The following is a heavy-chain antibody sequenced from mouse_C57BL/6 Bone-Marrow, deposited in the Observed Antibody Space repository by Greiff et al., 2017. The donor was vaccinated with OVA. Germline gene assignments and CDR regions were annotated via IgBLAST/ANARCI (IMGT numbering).Heavy chain of an antibody. J-gene: IGHJ3*01. CDR1: GYTFTSYW. D-gene: IGHD2-4*01. Sequence: QVQLQQPGAELVKPGASVKLSCKASGYTFTSYWMHWVKQRPGQGLEWIGMIHPNSGSTNYNEKFKSKATLTVDKSSSTAYMQLSSLTSEDSAVYYCAKPPYDYDAVSAYWGQGTLVTVSA. CDR2: IHPNSGST. V-gene: IGHV1-64*01. CDR3: AKPPYDYDAVSAY.